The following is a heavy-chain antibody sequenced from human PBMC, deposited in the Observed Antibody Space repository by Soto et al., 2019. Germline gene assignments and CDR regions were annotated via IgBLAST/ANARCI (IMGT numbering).Heavy chain of an antibody. D-gene: IGHD2-8*02. V-gene: IGHV3-74*01. CDR1: GFTFSGDW. Sequence: EVQLVESGGGLVQPGGSLRLSCVASGFTFSGDWMHWVRQAGGKGLVWVSRTNMDGTSTNYADSVKGRFTISRDNAKHTLYLQMNSLRVDDTAVYYCPRGHRGLYHHDYWGQGALVTVS. J-gene: IGHJ4*02. CDR3: PRGHRGLYHHDY. CDR2: TNMDGTST.